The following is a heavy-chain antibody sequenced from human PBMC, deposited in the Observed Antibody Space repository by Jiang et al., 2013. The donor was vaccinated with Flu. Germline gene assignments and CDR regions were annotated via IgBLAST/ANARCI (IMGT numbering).Heavy chain of an antibody. CDR3: ARESIAVAGTGIFGYFQH. Sequence: GKGLEWIGYIYYSGSTYYNPSLKSRVTISVDTSKNQFSLKLSSVTAADTAVYYCARESIAVAGTGIFGYFQHWGQGTLVTVSS. D-gene: IGHD6-19*01. V-gene: IGHV4-31*02. CDR2: IYYSGST. J-gene: IGHJ1*01.